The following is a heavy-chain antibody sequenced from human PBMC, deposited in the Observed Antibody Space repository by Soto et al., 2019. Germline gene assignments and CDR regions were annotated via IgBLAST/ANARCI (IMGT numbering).Heavy chain of an antibody. V-gene: IGHV3-74*01. Sequence: GGSLRLSYVASGLTFRSYWMHWVRRTPGQGLVWISHTDIDGSFTTYADSVKGRFTISRDNAKNTLFLQMNSLRAEDTAVYYCVRDDFGLGLDYWGLGTLVTVSS. D-gene: IGHD1-26*01. CDR2: TDIDGSFT. J-gene: IGHJ4*02. CDR3: VRDDFGLGLDY. CDR1: GLTFRSYW.